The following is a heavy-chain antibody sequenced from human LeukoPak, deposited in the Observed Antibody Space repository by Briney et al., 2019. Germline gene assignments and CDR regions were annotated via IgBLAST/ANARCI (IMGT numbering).Heavy chain of an antibody. D-gene: IGHD3-16*02. CDR1: GGSISSGSYY. CDR3: ARLGGYQVGHYYYYMDV. CDR2: IYTSGST. Sequence: PSETLSLTCTVSGGSISSGSYYWCWIRQPAGKGLEWIGRIYTSGSTNYNPSLKSRLTISVDTSRNQFSLNLSSVTAADTAVYYCARLGGYQVGHYYYYMDVWGKGTTVTVSS. V-gene: IGHV4-61*02. J-gene: IGHJ6*03.